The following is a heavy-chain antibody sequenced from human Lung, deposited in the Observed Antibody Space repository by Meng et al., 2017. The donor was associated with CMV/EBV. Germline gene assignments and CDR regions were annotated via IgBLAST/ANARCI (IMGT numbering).Heavy chain of an antibody. J-gene: IGHJ5*02. CDR1: GYAFSNYG. Sequence: AXVXVSXXAYGYAFSNYGVTWVRQAPGQGPEWMGWISGYNGNTKYAQKFQGRVTMTADTSTSTVHMELRSLTSDDTAVYYCARDAYFNTWYPNWFDPWGQGTXVTVSS. CDR2: ISGYNGNT. D-gene: IGHD6-13*01. CDR3: ARDAYFNTWYPNWFDP. V-gene: IGHV1-18*01.